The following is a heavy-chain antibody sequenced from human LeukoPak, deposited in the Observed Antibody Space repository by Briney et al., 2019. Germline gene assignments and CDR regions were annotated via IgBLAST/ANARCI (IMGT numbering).Heavy chain of an antibody. CDR2: ISGSGGST. CDR3: ANSRVSVAGSLDY. Sequence: PGGSLRLSCAASGFTFSSYAMSWVRQAPGKGLEWVSTISGSGGSTYYADSVKGRFTISRDNFENTLYLQMNSLRAEDTAVYYCANSRVSVAGSLDYWGQGTLVTVSS. D-gene: IGHD6-19*01. CDR1: GFTFSSYA. J-gene: IGHJ4*02. V-gene: IGHV3-23*01.